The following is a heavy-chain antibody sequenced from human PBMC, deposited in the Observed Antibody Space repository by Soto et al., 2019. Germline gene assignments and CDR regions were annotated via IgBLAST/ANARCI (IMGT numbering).Heavy chain of an antibody. J-gene: IGHJ6*02. CDR1: GFTFSSYA. CDR3: ARGDRYGMDV. V-gene: IGHV1-69*01. CDR2: IIPIFGTA. Sequence: QVQLVESGGGVVQPGRSLRLSCAASGFTFSSYAISWVRQAPGQGLEWMGGIIPIFGTANYAQKFQGRVTITADESTSTAYMELSSLRSEDTAVYYCARGDRYGMDVWGQGTTVTVSS.